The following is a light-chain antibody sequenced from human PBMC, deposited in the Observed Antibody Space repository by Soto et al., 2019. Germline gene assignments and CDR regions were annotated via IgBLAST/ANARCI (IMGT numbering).Light chain of an antibody. V-gene: IGKV3-20*01. CDR1: QSIRNDY. CDR2: GAF. Sequence: VLTQSPGILTLSPGERATLYCRTSQSIRNDYLAWYQQKPGQPPRLLIYGAFNRAGGIPYRFSGSGSGTDFTLTISRLEPEDFAVYYCQQYGASPRTFGQGTELERK. J-gene: IGKJ2*01. CDR3: QQYGASPRT.